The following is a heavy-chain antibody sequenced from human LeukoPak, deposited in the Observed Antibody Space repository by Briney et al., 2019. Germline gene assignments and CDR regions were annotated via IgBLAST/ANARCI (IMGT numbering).Heavy chain of an antibody. CDR1: GFTFSNCW. J-gene: IGHJ4*02. Sequence: GGSLRLSCAASGFTFSNCWMHWVRQAPGKGLIWISLISSDGSTTICADSVKGRFTISRDNAKNTLYMKMNSLRPEDTAVYYCARREGSSWYYFDYWGQGTLVTVSS. CDR3: ARREGSSWYYFDY. D-gene: IGHD6-13*01. CDR2: ISSDGSTT. V-gene: IGHV3-74*01.